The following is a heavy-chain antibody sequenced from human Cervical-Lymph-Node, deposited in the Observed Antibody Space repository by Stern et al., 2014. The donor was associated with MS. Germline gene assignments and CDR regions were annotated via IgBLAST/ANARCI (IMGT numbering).Heavy chain of an antibody. J-gene: IGHJ3*02. CDR1: GGSISSGGYS. CDR2: IYHSGSP. CDR3: ARSSTVTPNAFDI. V-gene: IGHV4-30-2*01. D-gene: IGHD4-17*01. Sequence: QLQLQESGSGLVKPSQTLSLTCAVSGGSISSGGYSCSWIRQPPGKGLEWFGYIYHSGSPYYKPSLKSPFTISYDRATKQSSLKLSSVTAADTAVYYCARSSTVTPNAFDIWGQGTMVTVSS.